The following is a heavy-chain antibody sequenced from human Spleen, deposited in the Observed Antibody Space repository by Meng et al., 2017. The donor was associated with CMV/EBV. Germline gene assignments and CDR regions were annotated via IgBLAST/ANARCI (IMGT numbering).Heavy chain of an antibody. CDR2: IYYSGST. CDR3: ARDRDNRSTPYTNGDV. CDR1: GGSISSGGYY. Sequence: SETLSLTCTVSGGSISSGGYYWSWIRQHPGKGLEWIGYIYYSGSTYYNPSLKSRVTISVDTSKNQLSLKVSSVTAADTAVYYCARDRDNRSTPYTNGDVWGQGTTVTVSS. V-gene: IGHV4-31*03. J-gene: IGHJ6*02. D-gene: IGHD2-2*01.